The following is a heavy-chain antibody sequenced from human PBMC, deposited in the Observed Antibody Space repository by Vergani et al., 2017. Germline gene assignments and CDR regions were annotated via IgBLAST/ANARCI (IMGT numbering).Heavy chain of an antibody. J-gene: IGHJ4*02. CDR2: ISYDGSNK. CDR1: GFTFNSYT. Sequence: QVQLVESGGGVVQPGRSLRLSCAASGFTFNSYTMHWVRQAPGKGLEWVAVISYDGSNKYYADSVKGRFTISRDNSKNTLYLQMNSLRAEDTAVYYCAKASTAFTYTFWGQGTLVTVSS. CDR3: AKASTAFTYTF. V-gene: IGHV3-30-3*01. D-gene: IGHD1-14*01.